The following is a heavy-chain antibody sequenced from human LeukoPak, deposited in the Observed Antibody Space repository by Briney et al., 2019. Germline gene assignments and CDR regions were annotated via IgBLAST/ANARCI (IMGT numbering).Heavy chain of an antibody. CDR2: INAGNGNT. CDR3: ARDRGNYDSSGIDY. Sequence: GASVKVSCKASGYTFTSYAMHWVRQAPGQRLEWMGWINAGNGNTKYPQKFQGRVTITRDTSASTAYMELSSLRSEDTAVYYCARDRGNYDSSGIDYWGQGTLVTVSS. V-gene: IGHV1-3*01. J-gene: IGHJ4*02. D-gene: IGHD3-22*01. CDR1: GYTFTSYA.